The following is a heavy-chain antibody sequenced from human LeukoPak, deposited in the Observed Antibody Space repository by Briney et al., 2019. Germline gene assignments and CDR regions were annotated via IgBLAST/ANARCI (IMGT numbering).Heavy chain of an antibody. CDR3: ARGSGWFYFDY. D-gene: IGHD6-19*01. CDR1: GFTFSSYW. CDR2: INSDGSST. Sequence: GGALRLSCAASGFTFSSYWMHWVRQAPGKGLVWVSRINSDGSSTSYADSVKGRFTISRDNAKNTLYLQMNSLRAEDTAVYYCARGSGWFYFDYWGQGTLVTVSS. J-gene: IGHJ4*02. V-gene: IGHV3-74*01.